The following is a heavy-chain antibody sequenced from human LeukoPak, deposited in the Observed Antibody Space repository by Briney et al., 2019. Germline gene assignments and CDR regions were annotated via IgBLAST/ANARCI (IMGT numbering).Heavy chain of an antibody. Sequence: GGSLRLSCAASGFTFSSYGMHWVRQAPGKGLEWVAVISFDGSNKYYADSVKGRFTISRDNSKNTLYLQMNSLRIEDTAVYYCAKGYGLQLVNNWFDPWGQGTLVTVSS. V-gene: IGHV3-30*18. CDR3: AKGYGLQLVNNWFDP. J-gene: IGHJ5*02. CDR2: ISFDGSNK. CDR1: GFTFSSYG. D-gene: IGHD6-13*01.